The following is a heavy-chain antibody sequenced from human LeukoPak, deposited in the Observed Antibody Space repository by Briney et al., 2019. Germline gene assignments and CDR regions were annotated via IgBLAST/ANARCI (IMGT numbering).Heavy chain of an antibody. D-gene: IGHD4/OR15-4a*01. Sequence: GGSLTLPCAASGLTLNSYSIHWLHQAPGMGLEWVSSISSSSTYIYYADSVKGRFTISRDNTKNSLYLQMNSLRAEDTAVYYCARFQGAHYWGQGTLVTVSS. CDR2: ISSSSTYI. CDR1: GLTLNSYS. V-gene: IGHV3-21*01. J-gene: IGHJ4*02. CDR3: ARFQGAHY.